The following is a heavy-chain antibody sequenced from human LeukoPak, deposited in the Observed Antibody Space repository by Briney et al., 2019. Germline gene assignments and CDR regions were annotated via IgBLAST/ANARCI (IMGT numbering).Heavy chain of an antibody. CDR3: AKGRGIAAVATDSNFDH. J-gene: IGHJ4*02. CDR1: GFTFSSYG. D-gene: IGHD6-13*01. V-gene: IGHV3-23*01. Sequence: GESLRLSCAASGFTFSSYGMSWVRQAPGKGLEWVSGISGSGGTTNYADSVKGRFTISRDNSKNTLYLQMNSLRAEDTAVYYCAKGRGIAAVATDSNFDHWGQGTPVTVSS. CDR2: ISGSGGTT.